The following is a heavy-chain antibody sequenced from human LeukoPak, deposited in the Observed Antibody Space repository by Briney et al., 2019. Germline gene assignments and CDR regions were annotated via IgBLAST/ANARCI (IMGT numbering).Heavy chain of an antibody. CDR2: INPNSGGT. Sequence: ASVKVSCKASGYTFTGYYMHWVRQAPGQGLEWMGWINPNSGGTNYAQKFQGRVTMTRDTSTSTAYMELSRLRSDDTAVYYCARDPSDILTGYFPDAFDIWGQGTMVTVSS. D-gene: IGHD3-9*01. CDR3: ARDPSDILTGYFPDAFDI. V-gene: IGHV1-2*02. J-gene: IGHJ3*02. CDR1: GYTFTGYY.